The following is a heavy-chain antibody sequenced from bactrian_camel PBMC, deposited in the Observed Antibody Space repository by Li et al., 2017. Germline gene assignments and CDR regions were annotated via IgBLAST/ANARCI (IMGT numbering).Heavy chain of an antibody. Sequence: QVQLVESGGGSVQAGGSLRLSCAASGFTFSRYHMNWVRQAPGKGLEWVSSINSAGGTTNVADSLKGRFTISKDVAKNTLYLQMNSLKSDDTAMYFCAADGSGWYHYYRWGRGTQVTVS. CDR3: AADGSGWYHYYR. J-gene: IGHJ4*01. CDR1: GFTFSRYH. V-gene: IGHV3S26*01. CDR2: INSAGGTT. D-gene: IGHD6*01.